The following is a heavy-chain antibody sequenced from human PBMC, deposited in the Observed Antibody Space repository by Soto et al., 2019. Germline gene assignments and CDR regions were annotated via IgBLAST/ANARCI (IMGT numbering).Heavy chain of an antibody. CDR3: AGYPSGDEIDY. CDR1: GGSISSGDYY. CDR2: IYYSGST. V-gene: IGHV4-30-4*01. D-gene: IGHD4-17*01. J-gene: IGHJ4*02. Sequence: SETLSLTCTVSGGSISSGDYYWSWIRQPPGKGLEWIGYIYYSGSTYYNPSLKSRVTISVDTSKNQFSLKLSSVTAADTAVYYCAGYPSGDEIDYWGQGTLVTVSS.